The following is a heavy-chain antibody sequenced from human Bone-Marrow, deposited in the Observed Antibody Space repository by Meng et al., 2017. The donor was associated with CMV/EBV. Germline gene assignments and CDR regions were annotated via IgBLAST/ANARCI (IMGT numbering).Heavy chain of an antibody. CDR2: MYYSENI. J-gene: IGHJ6*02. CDR3: ARRSPIIRGIKIPYYYGMGV. V-gene: IGHV4-39*07. CDR1: GGSVTTNSYY. Sequence: SQTLSLACSVSGGSVTTNSYYWGWIRQPPGKGLEWIGSMYYSENIYYLPTLKSRVTISIDTSNNQVSLKLTSVNAADTAVYYCARRSPIIRGIKIPYYYGMGVWGQGTTVTVSS. D-gene: IGHD3-10*01.